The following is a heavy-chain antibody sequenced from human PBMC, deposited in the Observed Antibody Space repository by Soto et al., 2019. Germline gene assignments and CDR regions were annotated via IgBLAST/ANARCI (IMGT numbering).Heavy chain of an antibody. Sequence: SETLSLTCAVYGESFSGYIWTWIRQTPGKGLQWIGQIHHSGSTNYNPSLKSRVTMSVDKSKNDFSLKLSSVTAADTAMYHCAFRKQLFYYFDYWGQGTLVTVSS. J-gene: IGHJ4*02. CDR1: GESFSGYI. D-gene: IGHD6-19*01. V-gene: IGHV4-34*01. CDR2: IHHSGST. CDR3: AFRKQLFYYFDY.